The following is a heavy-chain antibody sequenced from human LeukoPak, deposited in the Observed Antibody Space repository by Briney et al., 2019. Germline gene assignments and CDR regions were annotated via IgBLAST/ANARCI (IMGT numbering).Heavy chain of an antibody. V-gene: IGHV4-59*08. Sequence: SEPLSLPCTVSGGSISTYYWSWIRQPPGKGLEWIGYIHYSGTTNYNPSLKNRVTISLDTSKNQFSLNLSSVTAADTAVYYCARMGGYSGYATHWGQGTLVTVSS. CDR3: ARMGGYSGYATH. J-gene: IGHJ4*02. CDR2: IHYSGTT. CDR1: GGSISTYY. D-gene: IGHD5-12*01.